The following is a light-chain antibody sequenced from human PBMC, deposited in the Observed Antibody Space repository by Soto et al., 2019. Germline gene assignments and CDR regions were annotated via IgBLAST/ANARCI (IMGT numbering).Light chain of an antibody. V-gene: IGKV3-20*01. CDR1: QSVSSSY. Sequence: EIVLTQSPGTLSLSPGERATLSCRASQSVSSSYLAWYQQKPGQAPRLIIYGASSRATGIPDRFSGSGSGTDFTITISRLEPEDFAVYYCQQYGSSPLLTFGGGTKVEIK. CDR3: QQYGSSPLLT. J-gene: IGKJ4*01. CDR2: GAS.